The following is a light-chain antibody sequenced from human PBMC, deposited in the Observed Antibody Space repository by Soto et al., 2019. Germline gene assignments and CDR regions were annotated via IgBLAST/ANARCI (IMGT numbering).Light chain of an antibody. CDR2: EVS. CDR3: QSYDSSLSDYV. V-gene: IGLV2-14*01. CDR1: SSDVGGYNY. Sequence: QSVLTQPASVSGSPGQSITISCTGTSSDVGGYNYVSWYQQHPGKAPKLMIYEVSNRPSGVPDRFSGSKSGTSASLAITGLQAEDEADYYCQSYDSSLSDYVFGIGTKVTVL. J-gene: IGLJ1*01.